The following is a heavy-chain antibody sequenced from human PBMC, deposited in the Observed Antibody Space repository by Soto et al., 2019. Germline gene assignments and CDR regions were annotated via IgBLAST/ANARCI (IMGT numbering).Heavy chain of an antibody. J-gene: IGHJ5*02. CDR2: ISSDGNNT. Sequence: QVQLVESGGGVVQPGRSLRLSCAASGFTFDSYGMHWVRQAPGKGLAWVAVISSDGNNTYYAASVKGRFTISRDNFKNALYLQMSSLRADDTAVYYCAKDLLPNTVTTCGSWCQGTLVTVSS. D-gene: IGHD4-17*01. CDR1: GFTFDSYG. V-gene: IGHV3-30*18. CDR3: AKDLLPNTVTTCGS.